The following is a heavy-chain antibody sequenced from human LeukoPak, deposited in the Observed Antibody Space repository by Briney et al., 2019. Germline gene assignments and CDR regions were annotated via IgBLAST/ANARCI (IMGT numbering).Heavy chain of an antibody. V-gene: IGHV4-59*01. Sequence: SQTLSLTCPVSAASISSYYWSWIRQPAGKGLEWIRYMYYSGSTHYIPSVKSRLTISVHQAKTQFSHNLSSVTAADTAVYYCARGYLRGATVTHFDSWGQGTLVTVSS. CDR2: MYYSGST. D-gene: IGHD4-11*01. J-gene: IGHJ4*02. CDR3: ARGYLRGATVTHFDS. CDR1: AASISSYY.